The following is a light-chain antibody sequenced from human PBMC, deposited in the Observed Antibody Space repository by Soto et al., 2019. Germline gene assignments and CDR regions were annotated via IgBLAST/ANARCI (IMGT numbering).Light chain of an antibody. CDR1: QSVSSNY. J-gene: IGKJ2*03. Sequence: EIVLTQSPGTLSLCLGERATLSCRASQSVSSNYFAWYQQKPGQAPRLLIYATSSRAAGIPDRFSGSGSGTDFTLSISRLEPEDFAVYYCQQYGNSPRYSFGQGTRLEMK. CDR3: QQYGNSPRYS. CDR2: ATS. V-gene: IGKV3-20*01.